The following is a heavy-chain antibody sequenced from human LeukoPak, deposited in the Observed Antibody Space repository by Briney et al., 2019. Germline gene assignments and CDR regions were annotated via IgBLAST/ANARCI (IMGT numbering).Heavy chain of an antibody. CDR3: ARQIGYCSGGSCYFDY. CDR1: GFTFSSYA. J-gene: IGHJ4*02. V-gene: IGHV3-23*01. D-gene: IGHD2-15*01. CDR2: ISGSGEST. Sequence: PGGSLRPSCVASGFTFSSYAMSWVRQAPGKGLEWVSAISGSGESTYHADSVKGRFTISRDKSKNTLYLQMNCLRAEDTAVYYCARQIGYCSGGSCYFDYWGQGTLSPSPQ.